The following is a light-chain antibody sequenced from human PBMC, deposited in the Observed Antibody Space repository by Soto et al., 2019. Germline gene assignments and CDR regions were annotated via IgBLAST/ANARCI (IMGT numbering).Light chain of an antibody. V-gene: IGLV2-14*01. Sequence: QSALTQPASVSGSPGQSITISCTGTSSDVGGYNYVSWYQQHPGKAPKLMIYDVNNRPSGVSNRFSGSTSGNTASLTISGLQADDEADYYCSSYSSTTTLVVFGTGTKLTVL. CDR1: SSDVGGYNY. J-gene: IGLJ1*01. CDR2: DVN. CDR3: SSYSSTTTLVV.